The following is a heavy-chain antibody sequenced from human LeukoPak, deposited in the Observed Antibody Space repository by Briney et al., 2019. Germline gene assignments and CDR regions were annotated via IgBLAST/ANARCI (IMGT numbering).Heavy chain of an antibody. CDR1: RFTFSSYS. CDR3: ARVGPWVNPDYYYNYIDV. D-gene: IGHD1-14*01. Sequence: GGSLRLSCAASRFTFSSYSMNWVRQAPGKGLEWVSSISSGSYIYYADSVKGRFTISRDNAKNSLYLQMKSLRAEDTAVYYCARVGPWVNPDYYYNYIDVWGKGTTVTVSS. V-gene: IGHV3-21*01. J-gene: IGHJ6*03. CDR2: ISSGSYI.